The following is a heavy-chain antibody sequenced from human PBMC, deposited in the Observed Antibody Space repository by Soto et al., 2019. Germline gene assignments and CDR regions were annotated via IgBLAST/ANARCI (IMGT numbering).Heavy chain of an antibody. CDR3: ARADGAARPGRYYFDD. CDR2: LIPIFGTA. V-gene: IGHV1-69*01. Sequence: QVQLVQSGAEVKKPGSSLKVSCKASGGTFSSYAISWVRQAPGQGLEWMGGLIPIFGTAKYAQKFQGRVTITADETTSTDHMELGSLGSEDTAVYFFARADGAARPGRYYFDDWGEGIMVTVSS. D-gene: IGHD6-6*01. CDR1: GGTFSSYA. J-gene: IGHJ4*02.